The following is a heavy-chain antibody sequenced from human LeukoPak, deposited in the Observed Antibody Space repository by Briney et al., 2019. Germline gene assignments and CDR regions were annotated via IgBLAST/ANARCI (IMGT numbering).Heavy chain of an antibody. V-gene: IGHV4-38-2*01. CDR2: IDHTGTT. CDR3: ARNGGYGKFDY. D-gene: IGHD1-26*01. J-gene: IGHJ4*02. Sequence: SETLTLTCAVSGYSISSIYYWGWIRRPPGKGLEWIGTIDHTGTTYYNPSPKSRVTLSVDTSKNQFSLTLNSVTAADTAFYYCARNGGYGKFDYWGQGTLVTVSS. CDR1: GYSISSIYY.